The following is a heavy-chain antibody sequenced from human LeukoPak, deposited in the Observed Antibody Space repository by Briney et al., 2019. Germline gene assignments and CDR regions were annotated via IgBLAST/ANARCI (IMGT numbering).Heavy chain of an antibody. V-gene: IGHV3-48*01. CDR1: GFTFSSYS. D-gene: IGHD3-22*01. J-gene: IGHJ4*02. Sequence: GGSLRLSCAASGFTFSSYSMNLVRHAPGKGLEWASYISSSSSTIYYADSVKGRFTISRDNAKNSLYLQMNSMRAEDTAVYYCARRAWDSSGYYRSNYFDYWGQGTLVTVSS. CDR3: ARRAWDSSGYYRSNYFDY. CDR2: ISSSSSTI.